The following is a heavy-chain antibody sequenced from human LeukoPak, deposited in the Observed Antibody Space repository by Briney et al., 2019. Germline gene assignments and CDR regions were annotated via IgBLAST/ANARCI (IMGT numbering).Heavy chain of an antibody. V-gene: IGHV4-59*01. D-gene: IGHD6-6*01. Sequence: SETPSLTCTVSGGSISSYYWGWIRQPPGKGLEWVGYISYSGSTNYNPSLKSRVTISVDTSKNQFSLKLRSVTAADTAVYYCARVASTIAPHRGYYFYYYMDVWGKGTTVTVSS. CDR3: ARVASTIAPHRGYYFYYYMDV. CDR2: ISYSGST. J-gene: IGHJ6*03. CDR1: GGSISSYY.